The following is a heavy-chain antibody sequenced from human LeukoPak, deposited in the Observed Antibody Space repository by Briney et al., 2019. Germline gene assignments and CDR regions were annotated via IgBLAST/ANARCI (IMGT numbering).Heavy chain of an antibody. J-gene: IGHJ6*04. CDR1: GFTFSSYE. D-gene: IGHD3-9*01. CDR2: ISSSGSTI. CDR3: ARGGPAYYDILTGYYPYGMDV. Sequence: GGSLRLSCAASGFTFSSYERNWGRQAPGKGLEWVSYISSSGSTIYYSDSVKGRFTISRDNAKYSLYLQMNSLRAEDTAVYYCARGGPAYYDILTGYYPYGMDVWGKGTTVTVSS. V-gene: IGHV3-48*03.